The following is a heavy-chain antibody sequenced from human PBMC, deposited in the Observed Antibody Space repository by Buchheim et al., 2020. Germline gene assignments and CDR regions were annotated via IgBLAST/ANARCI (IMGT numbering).Heavy chain of an antibody. CDR1: GGSISTTTYY. Sequence: QVQLQESGPGLLKPSETLSLTCTVSGGSISTTTYYWDWIRQSPGKGLEWIGNVHYTGTTYYNPSLKSRVTMSVDTSKNQFSLKLISVTAADTALYYCARHSDAYNFFDYGGQGTL. D-gene: IGHD5-24*01. CDR2: VHYTGTT. V-gene: IGHV4-39*01. CDR3: ARHSDAYNFFDY. J-gene: IGHJ4*02.